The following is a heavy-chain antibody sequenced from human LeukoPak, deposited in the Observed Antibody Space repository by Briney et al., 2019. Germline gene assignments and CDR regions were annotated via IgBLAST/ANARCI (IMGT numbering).Heavy chain of an antibody. CDR1: GFTFDDYG. D-gene: IGHD1-26*01. Sequence: GGSLRLSCAASGFTFDDYGMTWVRQAPGKGLEWVSGINWTGGSTAYADSVKGRFTISRDNAKNSLYLQMNSLRAEDTALYYCARLRVVWDLDDAFDIWGQGTMVIVSP. J-gene: IGHJ3*02. CDR3: ARLRVVWDLDDAFDI. V-gene: IGHV3-20*04. CDR2: INWTGGST.